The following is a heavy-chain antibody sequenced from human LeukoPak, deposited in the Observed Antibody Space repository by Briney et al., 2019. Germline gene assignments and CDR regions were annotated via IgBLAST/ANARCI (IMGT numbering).Heavy chain of an antibody. V-gene: IGHV3-48*01. CDR2: ISSSSSTI. CDR1: GLTFSGYS. J-gene: IGHJ6*02. Sequence: GGSLRLSCAASGLTFSGYSMNWVRQAPGKGLEWVSYISSSSSTIYYADSVKGRFTISRDNSKNTLYLQMNSLRAEDTAVYYCAKAVVGATPNYYYGMDVWGQGTTVTVSS. D-gene: IGHD1-26*01. CDR3: AKAVVGATPNYYYGMDV.